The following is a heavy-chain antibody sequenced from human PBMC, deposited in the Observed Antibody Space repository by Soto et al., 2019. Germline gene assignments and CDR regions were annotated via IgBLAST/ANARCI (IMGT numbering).Heavy chain of an antibody. CDR1: GFTFSSYW. CDR2: IKQDGSEK. J-gene: IGHJ6*02. D-gene: IGHD3-9*01. Sequence: HGGSLRLSCAASGFTFSSYWMSWVRQAPGKGLEWVANIKQDGSEKYYVDSVKGRFTISRDNAKNSLYLQMNSLRAEDTAVYYCARDQPPLRYFDWLSDYYCMDVWGQGTTVTVSS. V-gene: IGHV3-7*03. CDR3: ARDQPPLRYFDWLSDYYCMDV.